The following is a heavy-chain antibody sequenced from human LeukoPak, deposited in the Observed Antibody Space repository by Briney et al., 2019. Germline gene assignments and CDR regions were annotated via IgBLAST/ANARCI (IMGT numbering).Heavy chain of an antibody. J-gene: IGHJ5*02. CDR3: ARIFYYYGSGSYPGGWFDP. Sequence: SETLSLTCTVSGGSISSYYWSWIRQPPGKGLEWIGYIYYSGTTNYNPSLKSRVTISVDTSKSQFSLKLISVTAADTAVYYCARIFYYYGSGSYPGGWFDPWGQGTLVTVSS. V-gene: IGHV4-59*08. CDR2: IYYSGTT. CDR1: GGSISSYY. D-gene: IGHD3-10*01.